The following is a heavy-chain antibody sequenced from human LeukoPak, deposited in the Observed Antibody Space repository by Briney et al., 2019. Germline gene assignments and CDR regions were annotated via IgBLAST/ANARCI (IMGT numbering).Heavy chain of an antibody. CDR3: ARDPYDFWSGYTYYFDY. D-gene: IGHD3-3*01. Sequence: GASVKVSCKASGYTFTSYGISWVRQAPGQGLEWMGWISAYNGHTNYAQNLQGRVTMTADTSTSTAYMELRSLRSDDTAVYYCARDPYDFWSGYTYYFDYWGQGTLVTVSS. J-gene: IGHJ4*02. V-gene: IGHV1-18*01. CDR2: ISAYNGHT. CDR1: GYTFTSYG.